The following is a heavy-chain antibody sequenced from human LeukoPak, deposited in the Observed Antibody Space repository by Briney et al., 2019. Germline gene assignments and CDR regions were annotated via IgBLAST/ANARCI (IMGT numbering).Heavy chain of an antibody. V-gene: IGHV3-23*01. D-gene: IGHD4-17*01. J-gene: IGHJ4*02. Sequence: GGSLRLSCAASGFTFSSYSMNWVRQAPGKGLEWDSAISGSGGSTYYADSVKGRFTISRDNSKNTLYLQMNSLRAEDTAVYYCAKDRSGTVTTGYWGQGTLVTVSS. CDR1: GFTFSSYS. CDR3: AKDRSGTVTTGY. CDR2: ISGSGGST.